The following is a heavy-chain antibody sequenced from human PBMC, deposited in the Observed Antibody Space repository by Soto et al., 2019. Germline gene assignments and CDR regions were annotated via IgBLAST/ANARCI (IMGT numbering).Heavy chain of an antibody. V-gene: IGHV4-39*01. CDR2: MYYSGTT. J-gene: IGHJ5*02. D-gene: IGHD6-25*01. Sequence: QLQLQESGPGLVKPSETLSLTCTVSGGSISSSDFFWGWLRQTTGTGLEFIGSMYYSGTTYYNPSLKSRVTISVDSSKQQFTLKLNSVTAAYTAVYYCAVVDSTGNWFDPSCEGALVTVSS. CDR3: AVVDSTGNWFDP. CDR1: GGSISSSDFF.